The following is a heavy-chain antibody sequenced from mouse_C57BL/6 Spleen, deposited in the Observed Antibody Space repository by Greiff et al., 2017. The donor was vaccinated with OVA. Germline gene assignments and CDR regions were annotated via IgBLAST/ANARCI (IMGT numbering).Heavy chain of an antibody. V-gene: IGHV14-2*01. Sequence: EVQLQQSGAELVKPGASVKLSCTASGFNIKDYYMHWVKQRTEQGLEWIGRIDPEDGETKYAPKFQGKAPITADTSSNTDYLQLSSLTAEDTAVYYCARSGTTVVAFYDMDDWGQRTSVTVAS. J-gene: IGHJ4*01. D-gene: IGHD1-1*01. CDR2: IDPEDGET. CDR3: ARSGTTVVAFYDMDD. CDR1: GFNIKDYY.